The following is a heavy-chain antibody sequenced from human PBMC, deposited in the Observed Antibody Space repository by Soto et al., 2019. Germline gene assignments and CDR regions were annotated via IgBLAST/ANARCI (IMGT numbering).Heavy chain of an antibody. J-gene: IGHJ4*02. CDR2: ISYDGNNE. CDR3: ARDRGTGTASDYYFDF. V-gene: IGHV3-30*12. CDR1: GFIFGSFG. D-gene: IGHD1-1*01. Sequence: GGSLRLSCVASGFIFGSFGMHWVRQAPGKGLEWVSFISYDGNNEYYADSVRGRFTISRDNSRNTLNLQLNSLRAEDTAVYSCARDRGTGTASDYYFDFWGQGTLVTVSS.